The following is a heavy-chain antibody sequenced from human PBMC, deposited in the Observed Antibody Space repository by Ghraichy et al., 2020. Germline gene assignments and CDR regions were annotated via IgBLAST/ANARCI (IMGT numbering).Heavy chain of an antibody. CDR1: GYTFTSYY. V-gene: IGHV1-46*03. CDR3: ARAMVRGVIITYWFDP. D-gene: IGHD3-10*01. Sequence: ASVKVSCKASGYTFTSYYMHWVRQAPGQGLEWMGIINPSGGSTSYAQKFQGRVTMTRDTSTSTVYMELSSLRSEDTAVYYCARAMVRGVIITYWFDPWGQGTLVTVSS. CDR2: INPSGGST. J-gene: IGHJ5*02.